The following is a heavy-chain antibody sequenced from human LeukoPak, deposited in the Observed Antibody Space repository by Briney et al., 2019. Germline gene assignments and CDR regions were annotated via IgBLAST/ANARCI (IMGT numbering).Heavy chain of an antibody. D-gene: IGHD3-3*01. V-gene: IGHV4-34*01. CDR1: GGSFSGYY. CDR2: IYHSGST. J-gene: IGHJ4*02. CDR3: AKVGFLEWLLQPYYFDY. Sequence: SETLSLTCAVYGGSFSGYYWSWIRQPPGKGLEWIGEIYHSGSTNYNPSLKSRVTISLDKSKNQFSLQLTSVTAADTAVYYCAKVGFLEWLLQPYYFDYWGQGTLVTVSS.